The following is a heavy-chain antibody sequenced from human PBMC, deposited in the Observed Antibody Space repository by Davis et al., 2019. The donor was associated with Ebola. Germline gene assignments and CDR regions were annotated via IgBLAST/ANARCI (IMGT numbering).Heavy chain of an antibody. Sequence: GGSLRLSCAASGFTFSSYGMHWVRQAPGKGLEWVAFIRYDGSNKYYADSVKGRFTISRDNSKNTLYLQMNSLRAEDTAVYYCAGGDFWSGQFDYWGQGARVTVSS. D-gene: IGHD3-3*01. CDR2: IRYDGSNK. J-gene: IGHJ4*02. CDR3: AGGDFWSGQFDY. V-gene: IGHV3-30*02. CDR1: GFTFSSYG.